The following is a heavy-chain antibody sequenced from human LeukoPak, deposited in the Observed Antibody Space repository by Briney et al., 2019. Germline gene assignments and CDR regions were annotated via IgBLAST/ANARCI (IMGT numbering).Heavy chain of an antibody. D-gene: IGHD3-22*01. V-gene: IGHV4-31*03. Sequence: SETLSLTCTVSGGSISSGAYYWSWIRQHPGRGLEWIGYISYTGSTYYNPSLNSRVTISVDTSRNQFSLKVTSVTAADTAVYYCARGNSITMIVVPDGAFDIWDQGTMVTVSS. CDR3: ARGNSITMIVVPDGAFDI. CDR1: GGSISSGAYY. J-gene: IGHJ3*02. CDR2: ISYTGST.